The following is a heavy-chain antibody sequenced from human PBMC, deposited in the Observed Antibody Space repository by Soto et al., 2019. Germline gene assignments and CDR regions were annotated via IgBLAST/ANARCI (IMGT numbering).Heavy chain of an antibody. CDR2: IIPKFGRG. CDR3: ARARGIGVTGSWDF. V-gene: IGHV1-69*01. CDR1: GGTFRGHA. D-gene: IGHD6-13*01. J-gene: IGHJ6*02. Sequence: QVQLVQSGAEVKKSGSSVRVSCRASGGTFRGHAIAWVRQAPGQGLEWMGEIIPKFGRGNPAQKFQGRVTITADESTSTAYMELTSLRSEDTAVYYWARARGIGVTGSWDFWGQGTTVAVS.